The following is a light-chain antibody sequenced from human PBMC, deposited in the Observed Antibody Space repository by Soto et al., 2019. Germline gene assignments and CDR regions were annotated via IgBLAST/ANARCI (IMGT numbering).Light chain of an antibody. CDR3: QSYDSSLSGVV. CDR1: SSNIGAGYD. CDR2: GNS. Sequence: QSVLTQAPSVSGAPGQRVTISCTGNSSNIGAGYDVHWYQQLPGTAPKLLIYGNSNRPSGVPDRFSGSKSGTSASLAITGLQAEDEADYYCQSYDSSLSGVVFGGGTKLTVL. J-gene: IGLJ2*01. V-gene: IGLV1-40*01.